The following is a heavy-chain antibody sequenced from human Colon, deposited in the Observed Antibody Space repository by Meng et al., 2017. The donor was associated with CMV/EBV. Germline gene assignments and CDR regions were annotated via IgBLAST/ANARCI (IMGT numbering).Heavy chain of an antibody. CDR1: GCTFTNYA. CDR3: AKDRDLFGSGWYGDIA. V-gene: IGHV3-7*03. CDR2: INQDGSQK. Sequence: GESLKISCAASGCTFTNYAMTWVRQAPGKGLQRVGNINQDGSQKSFVDSVKGRFTISRDNVKNSLYLQMNSLRAEDTAVYYCAKDRDLFGSGWYGDIAWGQGTLVTVSS. J-gene: IGHJ5*02. D-gene: IGHD6-19*01.